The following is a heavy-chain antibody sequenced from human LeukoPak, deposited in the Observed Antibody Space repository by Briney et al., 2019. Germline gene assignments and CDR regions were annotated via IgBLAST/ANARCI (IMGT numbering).Heavy chain of an antibody. V-gene: IGHV4-39*01. CDR2: IYYSGST. CDR3: QSSGYYYYYGMDV. CDR1: GGSISSSSYY. Sequence: PSETLSLTCTVSGGSISSSSYYWGWIRQPPGKGLEWLGSIYYSGSTYYNPSLKSRVTISVDTSKNQFSLKLSSVTAADTAVYYCQSSGYYYYYGMDVWGQGTTVTVSS. D-gene: IGHD6-19*01. J-gene: IGHJ6*02.